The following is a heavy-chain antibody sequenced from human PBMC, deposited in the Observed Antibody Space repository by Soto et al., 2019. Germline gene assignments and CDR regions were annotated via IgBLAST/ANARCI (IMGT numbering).Heavy chain of an antibody. Sequence: QLQLQESGPGLVKPSETLSLTCTVSGGSISSSSYYWGWIRQPPGKGLEWIGSIYYSGSTYYNPSLKSRVTISVDTSKNQFSLKLSSVTAADTAVYYCARRPLAGAVQQPFDYWGQGTLVTVSS. CDR3: ARRPLAGAVQQPFDY. D-gene: IGHD6-13*01. CDR2: IYYSGST. V-gene: IGHV4-39*01. J-gene: IGHJ4*02. CDR1: GGSISSSSYY.